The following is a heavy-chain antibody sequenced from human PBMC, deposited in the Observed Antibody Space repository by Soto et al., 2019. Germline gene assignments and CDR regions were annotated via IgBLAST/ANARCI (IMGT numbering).Heavy chain of an antibody. CDR2: ISPYNGTT. CDR3: ARDGERLSILNVYYNLHALDV. J-gene: IGHJ6*02. V-gene: IGHV1-18*04. Sequence: ASVKVSCPASGYTVTPYGISWVRQAPGQELEWMGWISPYNGTTKYAEKFQGEMTMTTDTATSTAYMDLRSLRSDDTAVYYCARDGERLSILNVYYNLHALDVWAQETRLTLAS. CDR1: GYTVTPYG. D-gene: IGHD6-6*01.